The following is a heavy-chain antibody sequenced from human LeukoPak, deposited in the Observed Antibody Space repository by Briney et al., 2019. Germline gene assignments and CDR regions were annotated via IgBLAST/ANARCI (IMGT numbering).Heavy chain of an antibody. CDR2: ISSDGNNK. Sequence: GGSLRLSCAASGFTFSSYGMHWVRQAPGKGLEWVAVISSDGNNKNYVGSVKGRFTFSRDNSKNTLYLQMNSLRAEDTAVYYCAKGNDIGGYYYPHFDYWGQGTLVTVSS. D-gene: IGHD3-22*01. CDR3: AKGNDIGGYYYPHFDY. V-gene: IGHV3-30*18. J-gene: IGHJ4*02. CDR1: GFTFSSYG.